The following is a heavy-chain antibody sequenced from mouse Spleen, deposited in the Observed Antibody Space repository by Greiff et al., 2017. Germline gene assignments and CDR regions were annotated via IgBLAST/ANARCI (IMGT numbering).Heavy chain of an antibody. V-gene: IGHV1-4*01. J-gene: IGHJ4*01. CDR3: ARCSTLYAMDY. D-gene: IGHD1-1*01. CDR1: GYTFTSYT. Sequence: VQLQQSGAELARPGASVKMSCKASGYTFTSYTMHWVKQRPGQGLEWIGYINPSSGYTKYNQKFKDKATLTADKSSSTAYMQLSSLTSEDSAVYYCARCSTLYAMDYWGQGTSVTVSS. CDR2: INPSSGYT.